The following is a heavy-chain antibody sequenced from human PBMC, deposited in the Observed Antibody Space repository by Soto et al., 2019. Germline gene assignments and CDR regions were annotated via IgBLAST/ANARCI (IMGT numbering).Heavy chain of an antibody. CDR3: ARTYYDFWSGPDY. CDR1: GGAFSIYA. D-gene: IGHD3-3*01. Sequence: SVKVSCKASGGAFSIYAISWVRRAPGQGLEWMGGIIPIFGTANYAQKFQGRVTITVDKSTSTAYMELSSLRSEDTAVYYCARTYYDFWSGPDYWGQGTLVTVSS. J-gene: IGHJ4*02. V-gene: IGHV1-69*06. CDR2: IIPIFGTA.